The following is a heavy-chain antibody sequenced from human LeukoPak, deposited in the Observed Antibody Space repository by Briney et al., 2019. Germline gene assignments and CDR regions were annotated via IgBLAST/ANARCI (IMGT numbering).Heavy chain of an antibody. Sequence: GASVKVSCKASGYTFTNYGISWVRRAPGQGLEWMGWISAYNGNTNYAQKVQGRVTMTTDTSTSTAYMELRSLRSDDTAVYYCARDGDCSSTSCNMRYYYYYIDVWGKGTTVTVSS. J-gene: IGHJ6*03. CDR2: ISAYNGNT. D-gene: IGHD2-2*02. V-gene: IGHV1-18*01. CDR1: GYTFTNYG. CDR3: ARDGDCSSTSCNMRYYYYYIDV.